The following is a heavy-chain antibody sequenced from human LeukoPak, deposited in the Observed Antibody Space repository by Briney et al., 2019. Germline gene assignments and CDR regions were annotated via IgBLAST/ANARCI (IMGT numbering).Heavy chain of an antibody. J-gene: IGHJ4*02. V-gene: IGHV1-2*06. CDR3: ARGLKYCIGGSCYSRNFDY. Sequence: ASVKVSCKAPGYTFTGYFIYWVRQAPGQGLEWMGRINPSTGATDYAQKFQGRVTVTRDTSISTAYMDLTRLTSDDTAVYYCARGLKYCIGGSCYSRNFDYWGQGTLVTVSS. D-gene: IGHD2-15*01. CDR2: INPSTGAT. CDR1: GYTFTGYF.